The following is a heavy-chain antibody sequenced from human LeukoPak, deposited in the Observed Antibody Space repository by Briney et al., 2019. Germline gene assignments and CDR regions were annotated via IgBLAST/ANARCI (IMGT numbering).Heavy chain of an antibody. CDR2: ISAYNGNT. J-gene: IGHJ6*03. Sequence: GASVKVSCKASGYTLTSYGISWVRQAPGQGLEWMGWISAYNGNTNYAQKLQGRVTMTTDTSTSTAYMELRSLRSDDTAVYYCARLGSSFYYYYYYMDVWGKGTTVTVSS. V-gene: IGHV1-18*01. CDR3: ARLGSSFYYYYYYMDV. D-gene: IGHD6-6*01. CDR1: GYTLTSYG.